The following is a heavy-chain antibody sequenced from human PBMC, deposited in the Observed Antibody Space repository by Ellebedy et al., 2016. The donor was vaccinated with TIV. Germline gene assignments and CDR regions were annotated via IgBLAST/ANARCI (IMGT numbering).Heavy chain of an antibody. CDR3: ARADTGYCGSSCFLDLDS. D-gene: IGHD2-15*01. V-gene: IGHV3-30*03. CDR1: GFTFGAYG. CDR2: ISYDGKNK. J-gene: IGHJ4*02. Sequence: GGSLRLSXALSGFTFGAYGMHWVRQGPGRGLEWVTAISYDGKNKYYADSVKGRFTISRDNAKYSLFLQMNSLRAEDTAVYYCARADTGYCGSSCFLDLDSWGQGTLVTVSS.